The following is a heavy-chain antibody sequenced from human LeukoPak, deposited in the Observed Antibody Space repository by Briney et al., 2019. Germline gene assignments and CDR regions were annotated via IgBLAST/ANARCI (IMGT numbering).Heavy chain of an antibody. J-gene: IGHJ3*02. Sequence: SETLSLTCTASGGSISSYYWSWIRQPPGKGLEWIGYIYYSGSTNYNPSLKSRVTISVDTSKNQFSLKLSSVTAADTAVYYCARLEMATIRGDAFDIWGQGTMVTVSS. CDR2: IYYSGST. CDR3: ARLEMATIRGDAFDI. D-gene: IGHD5-24*01. V-gene: IGHV4-59*01. CDR1: GGSISSYY.